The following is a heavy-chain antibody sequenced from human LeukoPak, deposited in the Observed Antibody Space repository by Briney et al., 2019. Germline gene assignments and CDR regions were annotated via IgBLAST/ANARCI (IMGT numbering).Heavy chain of an antibody. D-gene: IGHD3-22*01. CDR2: IIPILGIA. Sequence: ASVKVSCKASGGTFSSYAISWVRQAPGQGLEWMGRIIPILGIANYAQKFQGRVTITADKSTSTAYMELSSLRSEDTGVYYCARDLQTAYYDSSGYYGYWGQGTLVTVSS. CDR1: GGTFSSYA. J-gene: IGHJ4*02. V-gene: IGHV1-69*04. CDR3: ARDLQTAYYDSSGYYGY.